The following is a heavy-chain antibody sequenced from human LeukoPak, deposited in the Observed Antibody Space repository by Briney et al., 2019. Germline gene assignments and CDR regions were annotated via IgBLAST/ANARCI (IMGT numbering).Heavy chain of an antibody. D-gene: IGHD1-1*01. V-gene: IGHV4-59*08. CDR2: IYYSGST. CDR3: ARWTNWNDDAFDI. Sequence: PSETLSLTCTVSGGSISSYYWSWIRQPPGKGLEWIGYIYYSGSTNYNPSLKSRVTISVDTSKNQFSLELSSVTAADTAVYYCARWTNWNDDAFDIWGQGTMVTVSS. J-gene: IGHJ3*02. CDR1: GGSISSYY.